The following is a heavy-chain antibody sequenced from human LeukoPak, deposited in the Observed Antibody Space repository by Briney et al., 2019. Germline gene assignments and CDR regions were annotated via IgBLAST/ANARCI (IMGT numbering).Heavy chain of an antibody. Sequence: PGGSPRLSCAASGFTFSSYAMSWVRQAPGKGLEWVSAISGSGGSTYYADPVKGRFTISRDNSKNTLYLQMNSLRAEDTAVYYCAKDSYGDYAIDYWGQGTLVTVSS. CDR3: AKDSYGDYAIDY. CDR1: GFTFSSYA. V-gene: IGHV3-23*01. J-gene: IGHJ4*02. D-gene: IGHD4-17*01. CDR2: ISGSGGST.